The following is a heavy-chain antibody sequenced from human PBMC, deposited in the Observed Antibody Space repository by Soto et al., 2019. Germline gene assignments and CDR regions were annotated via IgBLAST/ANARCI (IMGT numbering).Heavy chain of an antibody. V-gene: IGHV2-5*01. CDR1: GFSLSTSGVG. J-gene: IGHJ4*02. CDR2: IYWNDDK. Sequence: QITLKESGPTLVKPTQTLTLTCTLSGFSLSTSGVGVGWIRQPPGKALEWLALIYWNDDKRYSPSLKSRLTITKDTSKNLLFLTLTNMDPFDPATYYSAHSTCYYLSSGYYYGGGDYWGQGTLVTVSS. D-gene: IGHD3-22*01. CDR3: AHSTCYYLSSGYYYGGGDY.